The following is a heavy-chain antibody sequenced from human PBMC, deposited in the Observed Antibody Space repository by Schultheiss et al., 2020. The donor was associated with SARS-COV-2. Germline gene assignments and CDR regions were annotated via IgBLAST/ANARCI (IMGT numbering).Heavy chain of an antibody. V-gene: IGHV1-18*01. CDR3: ARERLDHTDTAMVQTYYYYGMDV. Sequence: ASVKVSCKASGYTFTSYGISWVRQAPGQGLEWMGWISAYNGNTNYAQKLQGRVTMTTDTSTSTAYMELRSLRSDDTAVYYCARERLDHTDTAMVQTYYYYGMDVWGQGTTVTVSS. J-gene: IGHJ6*02. D-gene: IGHD5-18*01. CDR1: GYTFTSYG. CDR2: ISAYNGNT.